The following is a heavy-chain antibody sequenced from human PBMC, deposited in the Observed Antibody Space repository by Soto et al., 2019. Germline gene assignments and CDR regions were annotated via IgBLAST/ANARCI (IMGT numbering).Heavy chain of an antibody. V-gene: IGHV1-69*01. Sequence: VQLVQSGAEVRKPGSSVKVSCQASGDTFSTYACVWVRQAPGQGLEWMGGILSIFGTPNYAPKFQDRVTITADESKSTASMELSGLRSADTAIYYCARASMTREFISYCFAYWGQGTLVTVSS. D-gene: IGHD3-10*01. CDR3: ARASMTREFISYCFAY. J-gene: IGHJ4*02. CDR1: GDTFSTYA. CDR2: ILSIFGTP.